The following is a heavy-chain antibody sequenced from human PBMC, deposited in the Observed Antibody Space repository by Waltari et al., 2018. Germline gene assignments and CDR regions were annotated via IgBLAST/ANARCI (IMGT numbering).Heavy chain of an antibody. D-gene: IGHD1-1*01. J-gene: IGHJ4*02. CDR2: IVGSGSQS. CDR3: AKEYGIVGTYDY. CDR1: GFSFHSYD. Sequence: EVQLVESGGGLVQPGGSLKLSCSGSGFSFHSYDLAWVRQAPGKGLEWVSSIVGSGSQSNYGDSVKGRFVISRDNSKNMIYLQMSSLRPEDTAVYYCAKEYGIVGTYDYWGQGTLVTVSS. V-gene: IGHV3-23*04.